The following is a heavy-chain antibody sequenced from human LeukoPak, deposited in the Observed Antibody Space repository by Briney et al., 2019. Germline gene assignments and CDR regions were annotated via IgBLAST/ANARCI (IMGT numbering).Heavy chain of an antibody. V-gene: IGHV1-69*04. CDR1: GGTFSSYA. D-gene: IGHD6-13*01. Sequence: ASVKVSCKASGGTFSSYAISWVRQAPGQGLEWMGRIIPILGIANYAQKFQGRVTITADKSTSTAYMELSSLRSEDTAVYYCARDGLPGIAAAGTSWFDPWGQGTLVTVSS. CDR3: ARDGLPGIAAAGTSWFDP. J-gene: IGHJ5*02. CDR2: IIPILGIA.